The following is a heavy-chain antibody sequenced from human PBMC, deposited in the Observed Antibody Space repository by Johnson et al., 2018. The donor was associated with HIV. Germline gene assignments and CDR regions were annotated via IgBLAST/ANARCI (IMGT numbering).Heavy chain of an antibody. Sequence: QVQLVESGGGLVKPGGSKRLSCAASGFTFSDYYMSWIRQAPGKGLEWVSYISSSGSIIYSADSMQGRFTNSRDNAKNSLYLQMNSLRAEDTALYYCARSKDCSGGSCPDGFDIWGQGTMVIVSS. D-gene: IGHD2-15*01. CDR2: ISSSGSII. J-gene: IGHJ3*02. CDR1: GFTFSDYY. CDR3: ARSKDCSGGSCPDGFDI. V-gene: IGHV3-11*04.